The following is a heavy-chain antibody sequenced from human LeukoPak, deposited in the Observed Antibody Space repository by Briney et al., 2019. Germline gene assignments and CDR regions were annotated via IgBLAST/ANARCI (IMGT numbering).Heavy chain of an antibody. V-gene: IGHV3-30*18. CDR3: AKDPPGYSSGWYKRTTYFDY. J-gene: IGHJ4*02. Sequence: GGSLRLSCAASGFTFSSYGMHWVRQAPGKGLEWVAVISYDGSNKYYADSVKGRFTISRDNSKNTLYLQMNSLRAEDTAVYYCAKDPPGYSSGWYKRTTYFDYWGQGTLVTVSS. CDR1: GFTFSSYG. CDR2: ISYDGSNK. D-gene: IGHD6-19*01.